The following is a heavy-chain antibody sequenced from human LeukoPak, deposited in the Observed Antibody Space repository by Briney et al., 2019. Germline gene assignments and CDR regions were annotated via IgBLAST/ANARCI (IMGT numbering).Heavy chain of an antibody. V-gene: IGHV1-2*02. Sequence: ASVKVSCKASGHTFTGYYMHWVRQAPGQGLEWMGWINPNSGGTNYAQKFQGRVTMTRDTSISTAYMELSRLRPDDTAVYYCARVPLRSPITMVRGVTLDYWGQGTLVTVSS. D-gene: IGHD3-10*01. CDR1: GHTFTGYY. CDR2: INPNSGGT. CDR3: ARVPLRSPITMVRGVTLDY. J-gene: IGHJ4*02.